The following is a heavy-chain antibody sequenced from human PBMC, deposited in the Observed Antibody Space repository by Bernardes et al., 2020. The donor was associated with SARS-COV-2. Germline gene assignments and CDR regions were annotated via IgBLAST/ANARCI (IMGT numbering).Heavy chain of an antibody. V-gene: IGHV3-30-3*01. Sequence: GGSLRLSCAASGFTFSSYAMHWVRQAPGKGLEWVAVISYDGSNKYYADSVKGRFTISRDNSKNTLYLQMNSLRAEDTAVYYCARDSGWYQSIVVVVAAKGWFDPWGQGTLVTVSS. CDR3: ARDSGWYQSIVVVVAAKGWFDP. CDR1: GFTFSSYA. J-gene: IGHJ5*02. CDR2: ISYDGSNK. D-gene: IGHD2-15*01.